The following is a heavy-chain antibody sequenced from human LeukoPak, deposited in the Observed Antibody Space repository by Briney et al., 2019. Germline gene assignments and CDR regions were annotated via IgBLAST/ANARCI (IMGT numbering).Heavy chain of an antibody. D-gene: IGHD3-22*01. CDR1: GFGFNDHY. CDR3: ARGSDMYYDSSGSFDY. V-gene: IGHV3-11*01. Sequence: GSLRLSCAGSGFGFNDHYMTWIRRAPEKGLEWISYISSSGSTIYYADSVKGRFTISRDNAKNSVFLQMNSLKAEDTAVYYCARGSDMYYDSSGSFDYWGQGTLVTVSA. J-gene: IGHJ4*02. CDR2: ISSSGSTI.